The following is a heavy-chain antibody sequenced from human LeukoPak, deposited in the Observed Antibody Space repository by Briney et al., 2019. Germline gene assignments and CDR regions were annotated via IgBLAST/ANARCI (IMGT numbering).Heavy chain of an antibody. V-gene: IGHV4-30-2*01. CDR3: ARVAYGSGSRLIDC. CDR1: GGSISSGGYS. Sequence: SQTLSLTCAVSGGSISSGGYSWSWIRQPPGKGLEWIGYIYHSGSTYYNPSLKSRVTISVDTSKNQFSLKLTSVTAADTAVYYCARVAYGSGSRLIDCWGQGTLVTISS. CDR2: IYHSGST. J-gene: IGHJ4*02. D-gene: IGHD3-10*01.